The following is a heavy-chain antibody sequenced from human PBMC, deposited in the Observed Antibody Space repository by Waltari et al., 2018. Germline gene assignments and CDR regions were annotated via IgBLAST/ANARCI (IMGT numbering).Heavy chain of an antibody. J-gene: IGHJ4*02. V-gene: IGHV1-69*01. Sequence: QVQLVQSGAEVKKPGSSVKVSCKASGGTFSSYAISWVRQAPGQRLEWMGGGNPIFGSANYAQKFPGRVTITADESTSTAYMELSSLRSEDTAVYYCARGAVTMIVVEPYYFDYWGQGTLVTVSS. D-gene: IGHD3-22*01. CDR3: ARGAVTMIVVEPYYFDY. CDR2: GNPIFGSA. CDR1: GGTFSSYA.